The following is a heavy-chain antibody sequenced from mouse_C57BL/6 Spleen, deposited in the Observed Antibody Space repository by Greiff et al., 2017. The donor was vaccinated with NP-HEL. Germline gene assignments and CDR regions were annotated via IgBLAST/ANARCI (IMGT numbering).Heavy chain of an antibody. V-gene: IGHV5-9*01. CDR1: GFTFSSYT. J-gene: IGHJ2*01. Sequence: EVMLVESGGGLVKPGGSLKLSCAASGFTFSSYTMSWVRQTPEKRLAWVATISGGGGNTYYPDSVKGRFTISRDNAKNTLYLQMSSLRSEDTALYYCARYYYVSSYFDYWGQGTTLTVSS. D-gene: IGHD1-1*01. CDR3: ARYYYVSSYFDY. CDR2: ISGGGGNT.